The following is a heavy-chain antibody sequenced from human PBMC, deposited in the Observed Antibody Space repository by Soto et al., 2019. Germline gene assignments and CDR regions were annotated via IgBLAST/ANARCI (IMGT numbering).Heavy chain of an antibody. CDR2: IISTGAST. CDR1: GFTFSSYA. D-gene: IGHD6-19*01. J-gene: IGHJ4*02. CDR3: VTTFISGY. Sequence: GSLRLSCAASGFTFSSYAMSWVRQAPGKGLEWVAGIISTGASTYYADSVKGRFTISRDNSKNTLHLQMNSLRAEDTAVYYCVTTFISGYWGQGTLVTVSS. V-gene: IGHV3-23*01.